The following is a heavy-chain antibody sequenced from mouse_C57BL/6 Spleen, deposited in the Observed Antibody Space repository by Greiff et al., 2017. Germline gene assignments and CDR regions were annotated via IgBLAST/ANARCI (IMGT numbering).Heavy chain of an antibody. CDR2: IRSKSNNYAT. Sequence: VQLKESGGGLVQPKGSLKLSCAASGFSFNTYAMNWVRQAPGKGLEWVARIRSKSNNYATYYADSVKDRFTISRDDSESMLYLQMNNLKTEDTAMYYCVRHNYDDGYWYFDVWGTGTTVTVSS. D-gene: IGHD2-4*01. CDR3: VRHNYDDGYWYFDV. CDR1: GFSFNTYA. J-gene: IGHJ1*03. V-gene: IGHV10-1*01.